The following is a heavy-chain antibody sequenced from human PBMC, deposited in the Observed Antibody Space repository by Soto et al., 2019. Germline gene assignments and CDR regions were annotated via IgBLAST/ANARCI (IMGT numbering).Heavy chain of an antibody. D-gene: IGHD4-17*01. CDR2: IIPIFGTA. Sequence: SVKVSCKASGGTFSSYAISWVRQAPGQGLEWMGGIIPIFGTANYAQKFQGRVTITADESTSTAYMELSSLRSEDTAVYYCARDKGPDCGDYKYYFDYWGQGTLVTVSS. V-gene: IGHV1-69*13. J-gene: IGHJ4*02. CDR3: ARDKGPDCGDYKYYFDY. CDR1: GGTFSSYA.